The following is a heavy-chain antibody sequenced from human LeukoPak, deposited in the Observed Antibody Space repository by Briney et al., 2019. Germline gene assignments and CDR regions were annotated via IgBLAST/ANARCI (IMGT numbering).Heavy chain of an antibody. Sequence: SETLSLTCTVSGGSISSSSYYWGWIRQPPGKGLEWIGSIHYSGSTYCNPSLKSRVTISVDTSKNQFSLKLSSVTAADTAVYYCETGTLYFDYWGQGTLVTVSS. CDR1: GGSISSSSYY. CDR3: ETGTLYFDY. J-gene: IGHJ4*02. D-gene: IGHD1-1*01. CDR2: IHYSGST. V-gene: IGHV4-39*01.